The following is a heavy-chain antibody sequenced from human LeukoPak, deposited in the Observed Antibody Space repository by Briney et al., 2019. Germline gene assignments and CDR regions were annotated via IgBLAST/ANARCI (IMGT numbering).Heavy chain of an antibody. D-gene: IGHD3-16*01. J-gene: IGHJ6*02. Sequence: GGSLRLSCGASGFAFSSYAMHWVRQAPGKGLEWVAVISYDGSNKYYADSVKGRFTISRDNSKNTLYLQMNSLRAEDTAVYYCARGGHWAKDYYYGMDVWGQGTTVTVSS. CDR1: GFAFSSYA. CDR2: ISYDGSNK. V-gene: IGHV3-30-3*01. CDR3: ARGGHWAKDYYYGMDV.